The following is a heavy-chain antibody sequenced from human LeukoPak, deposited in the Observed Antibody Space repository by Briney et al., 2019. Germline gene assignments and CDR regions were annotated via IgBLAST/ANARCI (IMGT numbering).Heavy chain of an antibody. CDR3: ARVIGCVAHSGSCYFDY. D-gene: IGHD3-10*01. CDR1: GYTFTGYY. CDR2: INPNSGGT. Sequence: ASVKVSCKASGYTFTGYYMYWVRQAPGQGLEWMGRINPNSGGTNYAQKFQGRVTMTRDTSISTAYMELSRLRSGDTAVYYCARVIGCVAHSGSCYFDYWGQGTLVTVSS. J-gene: IGHJ4*02. V-gene: IGHV1-2*06.